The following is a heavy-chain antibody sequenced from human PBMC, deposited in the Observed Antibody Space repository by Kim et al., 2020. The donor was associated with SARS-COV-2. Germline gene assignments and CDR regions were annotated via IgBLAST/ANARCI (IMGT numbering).Heavy chain of an antibody. J-gene: IGHJ6*02. V-gene: IGHV1-69*04. CDR1: GGTFSSYT. D-gene: IGHD3-22*01. CDR3: ARDLLAERDPPSPQNYYDSSGYFRYYYYGMDV. CDR2: IIPILGIA. Sequence: SVKVSCKASGGTFSSYTISWVRQAPGQGLEWMGRIIPILGIANYAQKFQGRVTITADKSTSTAYMELSSLRSEDTAVYYCARDLLAERDPPSPQNYYDSSGYFRYYYYGMDVWGQGTTVTVSS.